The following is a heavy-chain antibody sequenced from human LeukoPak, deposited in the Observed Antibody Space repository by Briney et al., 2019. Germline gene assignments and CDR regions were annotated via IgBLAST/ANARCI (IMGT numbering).Heavy chain of an antibody. V-gene: IGHV1-46*01. Sequence: GGSVKVSCKASGYTFTSYYMHWVRQAPGQGLEWMGIINPSGGSTSYAQKFQGRVTMTRDMSTSTVYMELSSLRSEDTAVYYCARDTDPFDNSSGWLLSQMDYWGQGTLVTVSS. D-gene: IGHD6-19*01. CDR2: INPSGGST. CDR1: GYTFTSYY. CDR3: ARDTDPFDNSSGWLLSQMDY. J-gene: IGHJ4*02.